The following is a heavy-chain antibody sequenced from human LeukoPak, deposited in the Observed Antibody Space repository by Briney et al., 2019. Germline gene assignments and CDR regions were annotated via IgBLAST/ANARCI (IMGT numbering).Heavy chain of an antibody. CDR2: ISGSGGNT. J-gene: IGHJ4*02. Sequence: GGSLRLSCAASGFTFSSYAMSWVRQAPGKGLEWVSAISGSGGNTYYADSVKGRFTISRDNSENTLYLQMNSLRDEDTAVYYCAKDPILTGYYSTFDYWGQGTLVTVSS. CDR1: GFTFSSYA. CDR3: AKDPILTGYYSTFDY. D-gene: IGHD3-9*01. V-gene: IGHV3-23*01.